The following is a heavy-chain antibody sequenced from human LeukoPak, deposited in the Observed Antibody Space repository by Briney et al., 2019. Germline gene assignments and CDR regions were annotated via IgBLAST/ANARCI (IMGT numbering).Heavy chain of an antibody. CDR3: ANLDYGGNSHHY. J-gene: IGHJ4*02. CDR1: GFTFSSYS. D-gene: IGHD4-23*01. Sequence: GGSLRLSCAASGFTFSSYSMNWVRQAPGKGLEWVSFISSSRSYIYYADSVKGRFTISRDNAKNSLYLQMNSLRAEDTAVYYCANLDYGGNSHHYWGQGTLVTVSS. V-gene: IGHV3-21*01. CDR2: ISSSRSYI.